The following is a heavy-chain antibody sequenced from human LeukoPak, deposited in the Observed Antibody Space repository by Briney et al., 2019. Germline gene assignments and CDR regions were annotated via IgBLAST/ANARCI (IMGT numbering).Heavy chain of an antibody. CDR1: GFTFSSYA. J-gene: IGHJ4*02. CDR2: ISGSGGST. CDR3: AKGRGVQDIVLMVYVDY. Sequence: GGSLRLSYAASGFTFSSYAMSWVRQAPGKGLEWVSAISGSGGSTYYADSVKGRFTISRDNSKNTLYLQMNSLRAEDTAVYYCAKGRGVQDIVLMVYVDYWGQGTLVTVSS. V-gene: IGHV3-23*01. D-gene: IGHD2-8*01.